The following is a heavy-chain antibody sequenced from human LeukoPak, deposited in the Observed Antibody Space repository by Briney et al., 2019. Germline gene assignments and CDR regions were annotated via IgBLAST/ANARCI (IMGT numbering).Heavy chain of an antibody. Sequence: SETLSLTCTVSGGSINSGYHYWSWIRQPPGKGLEWIGYIHHSGSTYYNPSLKSRVTMSIDMSKNQFSLSLNSVTAADSAVYYCARAAAGYNSWYFFDYWGLGTLVTVSS. CDR2: IHHSGST. CDR3: ARAAAGYNSWYFFDY. D-gene: IGHD2/OR15-2a*01. CDR1: GGSINSGYHY. V-gene: IGHV4-30-4*01. J-gene: IGHJ4*02.